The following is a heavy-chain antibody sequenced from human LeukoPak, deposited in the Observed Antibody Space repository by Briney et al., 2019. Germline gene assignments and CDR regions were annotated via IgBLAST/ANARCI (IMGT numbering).Heavy chain of an antibody. CDR3: ARHPDSSGYSWFDP. J-gene: IGHJ5*02. V-gene: IGHV4-31*03. CDR1: GGSISSGGYY. CDR2: IYYSGST. Sequence: SQTLSLTCTVSGGSISSGGYYWSWIRQHPGKGLEWIGYIYYSGSTNYNPSLKSRVTISVDTSKNQFSLKLSSVTAADTAVYFCARHPDSSGYSWFDPWGQGTLVTVSS. D-gene: IGHD3-22*01.